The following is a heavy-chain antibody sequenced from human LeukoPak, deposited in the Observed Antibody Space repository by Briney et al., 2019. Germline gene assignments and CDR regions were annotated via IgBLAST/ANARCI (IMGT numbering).Heavy chain of an antibody. D-gene: IGHD6-13*01. CDR2: INHSGST. V-gene: IGHV4-34*01. CDR1: GGSFSGYY. CDR3: ARGRDSSSWYHSHFDY. Sequence: SETLSLTCAVYGGSFSGYYWSWIRQPPGKGLEWIGEINHSGSTNYNPSLKSRVTISVDMSKNQFSLKLSSVTAADTAVYYCARGRDSSSWYHSHFDYWGQGTLVTVSS. J-gene: IGHJ4*02.